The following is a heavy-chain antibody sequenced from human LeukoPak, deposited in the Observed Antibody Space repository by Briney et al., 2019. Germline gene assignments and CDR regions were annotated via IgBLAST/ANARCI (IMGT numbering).Heavy chain of an antibody. CDR3: AKDREYGDYEGDFDY. CDR1: GFTFSSYA. Sequence: GGSLRLSCAASGFTFSSYAMSWVRQAPGKGLEWVSAISGSGGSTYYADSVKGRFTISRDNSKNTLYLQMNSLRAEDTAVYYCAKDREYGDYEGDFDYWGQGTLVTVSS. V-gene: IGHV3-23*01. D-gene: IGHD4-17*01. J-gene: IGHJ4*02. CDR2: ISGSGGST.